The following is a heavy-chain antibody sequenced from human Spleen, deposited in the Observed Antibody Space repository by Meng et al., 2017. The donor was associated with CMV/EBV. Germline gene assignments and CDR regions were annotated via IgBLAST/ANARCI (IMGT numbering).Heavy chain of an antibody. V-gene: IGHV3-23*03. CDR2: IYSGGSST. CDR1: GYSFTSYW. J-gene: IGHJ4*02. Sequence: GGSLRLSCKGSGYSFTSYWIGWVRQAPGKGLEWVSVIYSGGSSTYYADSVKGRFTISRDNSKNTLYLQMNSLRAEDTAVYYCAKRRWGENGANDYWGQGTLVTVSA. CDR3: AKRRWGENGANDY. D-gene: IGHD1-26*01.